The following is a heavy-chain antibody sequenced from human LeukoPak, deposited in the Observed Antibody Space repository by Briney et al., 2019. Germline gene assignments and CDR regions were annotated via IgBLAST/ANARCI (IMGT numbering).Heavy chain of an antibody. CDR3: ARDLAGLPFDY. CDR1: GGSFSGYY. Sequence: SETLSLTCAVYGGSFSGYYWGWIRQPPGKGLEWIGSIYHRGNTYNNPSLQSRVTISVDTSNNQFSLKLSSVTAADTAVYYCARDLAGLPFDYWGQGTLVTVSS. CDR2: IYHRGNT. V-gene: IGHV4-38-2*02. J-gene: IGHJ4*02.